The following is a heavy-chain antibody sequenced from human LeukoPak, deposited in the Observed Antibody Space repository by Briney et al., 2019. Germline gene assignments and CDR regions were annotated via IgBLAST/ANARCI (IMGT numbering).Heavy chain of an antibody. D-gene: IGHD3-22*01. J-gene: IGHJ4*02. CDR3: AKLMRSKIVVVITSYYFDY. Sequence: GGSLRLSCAASGFTFSSYAMSWVRQAPGKGLEWVSAISGSGGSTYYADSVKGRFTISRDNSKNTLYLQMNSLRAEDTAVYYCAKLMRSKIVVVITSYYFDYWGQRTLVTVSS. CDR1: GFTFSSYA. CDR2: ISGSGGST. V-gene: IGHV3-23*01.